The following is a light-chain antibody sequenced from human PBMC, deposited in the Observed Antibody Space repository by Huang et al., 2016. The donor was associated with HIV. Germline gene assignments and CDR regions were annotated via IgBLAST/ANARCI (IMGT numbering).Light chain of an antibody. J-gene: IGKJ2*01. V-gene: IGKV2-28*01. CDR1: QSLLQNNGYNY. CDR2: LAS. CDR3: MQDLQTPYT. Sequence: DIVMTQSPLSLPVPPGEPASISCMSSQSLLQNNGYNYLSWYLQKPGQSPQLLISLASNRASGVPDRFSDSGSGTQYTLKISRVEAEDAGVYYCMQDLQTPYTFGQGTKLEI.